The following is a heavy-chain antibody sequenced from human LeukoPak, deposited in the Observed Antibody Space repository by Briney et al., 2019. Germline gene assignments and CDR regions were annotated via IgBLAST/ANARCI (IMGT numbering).Heavy chain of an antibody. J-gene: IGHJ3*02. CDR1: GGSISSSSYY. CDR2: IYYRVST. Sequence: SETLSLTCTVSGGSISSSSYYWAWIRQPPGKGLERIGSIYYRVSTYYNPPLKSRDTISVDTSKNQSSLTQSSVTAADTAVYYCAREDSRRYDGFDIWGQRTMVTVSS. CDR3: AREDSRRYDGFDI. V-gene: IGHV4-39*02. D-gene: IGHD3-22*01.